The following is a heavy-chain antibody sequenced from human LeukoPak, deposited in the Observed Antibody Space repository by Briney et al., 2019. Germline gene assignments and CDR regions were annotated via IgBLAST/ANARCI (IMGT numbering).Heavy chain of an antibody. J-gene: IGHJ3*02. CDR1: GYSISSGYY. Sequence: PSETLSLTCTVSGYSISSGYYWGWIRQPPGKGLEWIGSIYHSGSTHYNPSLKSRVTISVDTSKNQFSLKLSSVTAADTAVYYCARRSTTNAAFDIWGQGTMVTVSS. V-gene: IGHV4-38-2*02. CDR3: ARRSTTNAAFDI. CDR2: IYHSGST. D-gene: IGHD4-17*01.